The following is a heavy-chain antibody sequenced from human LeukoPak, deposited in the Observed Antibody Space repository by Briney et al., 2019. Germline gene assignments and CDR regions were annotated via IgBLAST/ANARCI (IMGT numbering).Heavy chain of an antibody. J-gene: IGHJ4*02. CDR1: GYTFTGYY. CDR2: INPNSGGT. D-gene: IGHD6-19*01. CDR3: ARRLDYRSGWYSDY. V-gene: IGHV1-2*04. Sequence: GASVKVSCKASGYTFTGYYMHWVRQAPGQGLEWMGWINPNSGGTNYAQKFQGWVTMTRDTSISTAYMELSRLRSDDTAVYYCARRLDYRSGWYSDYWGQGTLVTVSS.